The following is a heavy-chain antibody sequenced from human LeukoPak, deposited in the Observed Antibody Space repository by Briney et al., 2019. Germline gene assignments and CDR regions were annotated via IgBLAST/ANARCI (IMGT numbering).Heavy chain of an antibody. CDR2: ISAYNGNT. Sequence: ASVKVSCKASGYTFTNHGFSWVRQAPGQGLEWMGWISAYNGNTKYAQKLQGRVTMTTDTSTSTACMELRSLRSDDTAVYYCARDLLYYDSSGKPPGDYWGQGALVTVSS. V-gene: IGHV1-18*01. J-gene: IGHJ4*02. CDR3: ARDLLYYDSSGKPPGDY. CDR1: GYTFTNHG. D-gene: IGHD3-22*01.